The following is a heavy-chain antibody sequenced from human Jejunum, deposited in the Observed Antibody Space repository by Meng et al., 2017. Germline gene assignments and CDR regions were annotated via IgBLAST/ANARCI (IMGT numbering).Heavy chain of an antibody. D-gene: IGHD3-10*01. CDR3: ARQGRPGGGSGPTFDY. CDR1: GYPFIDHF. Sequence: QGRLVQAGAEVKKPGASVKGSCKASGYPFIDHFMHWVRQAPGQGLEWMGRINPNSGDTDLAQKFLDRVTMTRDTSITTAYMELSSLTSDDTAVYFCARQGRPGGGSGPTFDYWGQGSLVTVSS. J-gene: IGHJ4*02. V-gene: IGHV1-2*06. CDR2: INPNSGDT.